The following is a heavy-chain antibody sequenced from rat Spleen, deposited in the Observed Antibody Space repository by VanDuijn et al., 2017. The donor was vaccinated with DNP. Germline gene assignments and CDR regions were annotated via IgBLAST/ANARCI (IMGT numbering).Heavy chain of an antibody. J-gene: IGHJ4*01. V-gene: IGHV5-31*01. CDR1: GFSFRGDW. CDR2: ITNTGDGT. D-gene: IGHD1-12*01. Sequence: EVQLVESGGGLVQPGSPLKLSCAASGFSFRGDWLNWIRQAPGKGLEWVASITNTGDGTYYSDSVKGRFSISRDNAKSTLYLQVNSLRSEDTATYYCTRHRTIMPYYYAIDAWGQGASVTVSS. CDR3: TRHRTIMPYYYAIDA.